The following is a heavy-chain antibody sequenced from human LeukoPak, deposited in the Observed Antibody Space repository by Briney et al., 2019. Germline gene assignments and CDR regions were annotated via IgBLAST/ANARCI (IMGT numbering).Heavy chain of an antibody. CDR1: GFTFSSYA. V-gene: IGHV3-23*01. CDR3: AYLGVPFDI. J-gene: IGHJ3*02. D-gene: IGHD7-27*01. CDR2: ISGSGGST. Sequence: GGSLRLSCAASGFTFSSYAMSWVRQAPGKGLEWVSAISGSGGSTYYADSVKGRFTISRDNSKNTLYPQMNSLRAEDTAVYCCAYLGVPFDIWGQGTMVTVSS.